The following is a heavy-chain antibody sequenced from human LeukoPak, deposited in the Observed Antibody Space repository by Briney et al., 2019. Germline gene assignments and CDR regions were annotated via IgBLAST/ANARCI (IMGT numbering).Heavy chain of an antibody. CDR2: IWYDGSNI. J-gene: IGHJ4*02. Sequence: GGSLRLFCAAAGFTFSNYGMHRVRQDPGKGVVWVAGIWYDGSNIYYTDSVKGRFTISRDNSKNTLFLQMNSLRAEDTAVYYCAREGYYYDSSGYSQPVDYWGQGTLVTVSS. D-gene: IGHD3-22*01. CDR3: AREGYYYDSSGYSQPVDY. V-gene: IGHV3-33*01. CDR1: GFTFSNYG.